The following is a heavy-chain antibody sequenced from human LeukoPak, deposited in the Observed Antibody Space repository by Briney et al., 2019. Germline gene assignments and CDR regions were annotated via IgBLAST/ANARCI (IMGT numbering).Heavy chain of an antibody. CDR1: GFTFSSYA. CDR2: ISYDGSNK. CDR3: ARVRDSSGVFDY. J-gene: IGHJ4*02. D-gene: IGHD3-22*01. Sequence: PGGSLRLSCAASGFTFSSYAMHWVRQAPGKGLEWVAVISYDGSNKYYADSVKGRFTISRDNSKNTLYLQMNSLRAEDTAVYYCARVRDSSGVFDYWGQGTLVTVSS. V-gene: IGHV3-30*04.